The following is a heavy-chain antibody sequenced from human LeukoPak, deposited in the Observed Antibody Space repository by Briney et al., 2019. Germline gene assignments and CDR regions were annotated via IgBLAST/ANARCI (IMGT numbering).Heavy chain of an antibody. CDR2: IKQDGSEK. CDR3: ARDNGYYDFWSGYGGNWFDP. Sequence: PGGSLRLSCAASGLAFSSYWMSWVRQAPGKGLEWVANIKQDGSEKYYVDSVKGRFTISRDNAKNSLYLQMNGLRAEDTAVYYCARDNGYYDFWSGYGGNWFDPWGQGTLVTVSS. J-gene: IGHJ5*02. CDR1: GLAFSSYW. V-gene: IGHV3-7*01. D-gene: IGHD3-3*01.